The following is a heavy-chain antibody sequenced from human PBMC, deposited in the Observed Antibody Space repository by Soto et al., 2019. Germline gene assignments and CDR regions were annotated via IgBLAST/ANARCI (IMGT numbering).Heavy chain of an antibody. CDR1: GFSLTTSGVG. CDR3: AHRVLRTVFGLVTTTAISFDF. Sequence: QITLNESGPTQVSPRLTLTLTSTCSGFSLTTSGVGVAWIRQSPGKAPKWLALIYWDDDKRYSPSLKSRRTITKDTSMNQVVLTMAVLDPADTATYYCAHRVLRTVFGLVTTTAISFDFWGQGTPVAVSS. V-gene: IGHV2-5*02. J-gene: IGHJ4*02. CDR2: IYWDDDK. D-gene: IGHD3-3*01.